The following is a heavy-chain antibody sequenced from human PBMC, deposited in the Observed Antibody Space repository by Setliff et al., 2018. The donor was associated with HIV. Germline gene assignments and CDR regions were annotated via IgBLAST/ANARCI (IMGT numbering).Heavy chain of an antibody. CDR3: ARHGAFYYYYYMDV. CDR1: GASISSSHYY. CDR2: LRPSGNT. Sequence: SETLSLTCTVSGASISSSHYYWGWIRQPPGKGLEWIGSLRPSGNTYYNPSLKSQVTISVDTSKNQFSLNLSSVTAADTAVYYCARHGAFYYYYYMDVWGKGTTVTVSS. J-gene: IGHJ6*03. V-gene: IGHV4-39*01.